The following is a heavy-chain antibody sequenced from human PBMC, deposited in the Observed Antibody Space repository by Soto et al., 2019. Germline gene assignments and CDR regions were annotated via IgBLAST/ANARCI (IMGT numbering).Heavy chain of an antibody. CDR3: ARDLGGYDSDYYHYGMDV. CDR2: INAGNGNT. D-gene: IGHD5-12*01. V-gene: IGHV1-3*01. Sequence: QVQLVQSGAEVKKPGASVKVSCKASGYTFTSYAMHWVRQAPGQRLEWMGWINAGNGNTKYSQKFQGRVTITRDTSASTAYMELSSLRSEDTAVYYCARDLGGYDSDYYHYGMDVWGQGTTVTVSS. J-gene: IGHJ6*02. CDR1: GYTFTSYA.